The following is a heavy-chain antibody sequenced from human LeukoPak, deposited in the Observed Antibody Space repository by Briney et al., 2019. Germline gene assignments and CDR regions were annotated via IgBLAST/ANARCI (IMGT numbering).Heavy chain of an antibody. CDR3: AKGGTYGDSPLYFDY. D-gene: IGHD4-17*01. V-gene: IGHV3-23*01. Sequence: PGGSLRLSCAASGFTFSSYAMSWVRQAPGKGLEWVSAISGSGGSTYYADSVKGRFTISRDNSKNTLYLQMNSLRAEDTAVYYCAKGGTYGDSPLYFDYWGQGTLVTASS. J-gene: IGHJ4*02. CDR1: GFTFSSYA. CDR2: ISGSGGST.